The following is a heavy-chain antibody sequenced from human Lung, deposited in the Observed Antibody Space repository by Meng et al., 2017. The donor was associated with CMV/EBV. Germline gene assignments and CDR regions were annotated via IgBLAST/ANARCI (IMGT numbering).Heavy chain of an antibody. Sequence: SCAASGFSFSDYYMDWVRQAPEKGLEWVGRIRNKANSYTTEYAASVKGRLIISRDDSENSLNLQMNSLKTEDTAVYYCTRAVSYSGRFYFDSWGQGTLVTVSS. CDR1: GFSFSDYY. CDR2: IRNKANSYTT. CDR3: TRAVSYSGRFYFDS. D-gene: IGHD1-26*01. V-gene: IGHV3-72*01. J-gene: IGHJ4*02.